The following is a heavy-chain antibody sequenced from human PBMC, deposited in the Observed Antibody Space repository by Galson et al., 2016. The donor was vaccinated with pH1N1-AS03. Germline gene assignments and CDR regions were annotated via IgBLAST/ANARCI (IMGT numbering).Heavy chain of an antibody. CDR1: GYTFTSYD. J-gene: IGHJ4*02. V-gene: IGHV1-8*01. CDR2: MNPNSGNR. CDR3: ARDGPPQGISVAGSFDF. Sequence: SVKVSCKASGYTFTSYDINWVRQAAGQGLEWMGWMNPNSGNRGYAQKFQGRVTMTRDTSISTAYMELSSLTFEDTAVYYCARDGPPQGISVAGSFDFWGQGTLVTVSS. D-gene: IGHD6-19*01.